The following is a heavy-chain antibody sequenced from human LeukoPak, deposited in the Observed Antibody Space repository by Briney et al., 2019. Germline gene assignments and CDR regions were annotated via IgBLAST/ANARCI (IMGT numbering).Heavy chain of an antibody. CDR1: GGSFSGYY. J-gene: IGHJ4*02. D-gene: IGHD3-16*01. CDR3: ARALGYPDY. CDR2: INHSGST. V-gene: IGHV4-34*01. Sequence: SETLSLTCAVYGGSFSGYYWSWIRQPPGKGLEWIGEINHSGSTNYNPSLKSRVTISVDTSKNQFSLKLSSATAADTAVYYCARALGYPDYWGQGTLVTVSS.